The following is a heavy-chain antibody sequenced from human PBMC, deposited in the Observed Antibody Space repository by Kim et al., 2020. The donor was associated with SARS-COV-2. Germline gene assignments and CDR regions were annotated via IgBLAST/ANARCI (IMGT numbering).Heavy chain of an antibody. CDR1: GFTFSNAW. CDR2: IKSKTDGGTT. CDR3: TAKGEYSGSFRRYYYYGMDV. J-gene: IGHJ6*02. Sequence: GGSLRLSCAASGFTFSNAWMSWVRQAPGKGLEWVGRIKSKTDGGTTDYAAPVKGRFTISRDDSKNTLYLQMNSLKTEDTAVYYCTAKGEYSGSFRRYYYYGMDVWGQGTTVTVSS. D-gene: IGHD1-26*01. V-gene: IGHV3-15*01.